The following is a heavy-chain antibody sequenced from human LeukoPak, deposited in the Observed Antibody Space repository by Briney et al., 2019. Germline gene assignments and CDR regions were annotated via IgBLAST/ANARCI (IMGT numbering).Heavy chain of an antibody. CDR2: IYYSGST. CDR1: GGSISSYY. J-gene: IGHJ4*02. Sequence: PSETLSLTCTVSGGSISSYYWSWIRQPPGKGLEWIGYIYYSGSTNYSPSLKSRVTISVDTSKNQFSLKLSSVTAADTAVYYCARNRHRTYYYDSSGYWAHWGQGTLVTVSS. V-gene: IGHV4-59*01. CDR3: ARNRHRTYYYDSSGYWAH. D-gene: IGHD3-22*01.